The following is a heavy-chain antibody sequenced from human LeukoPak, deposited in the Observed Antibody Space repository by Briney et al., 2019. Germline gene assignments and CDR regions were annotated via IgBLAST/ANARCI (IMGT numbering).Heavy chain of an antibody. CDR2: ISYDGSNK. V-gene: IGHV3-30*18. CDR1: GFTFSSYG. D-gene: IGHD2-21*02. J-gene: IGHJ4*02. Sequence: GGSLRLSCAASGFTFSSYGMHWVRQAPGKGLEWVAVISYDGSNKYYADSVKGRFTISRDNSKNTLYLQMNSLRAEDTAVYYCAKGRTVLVTAGIFDCWGQGTLVTVSS. CDR3: AKGRTVLVTAGIFDC.